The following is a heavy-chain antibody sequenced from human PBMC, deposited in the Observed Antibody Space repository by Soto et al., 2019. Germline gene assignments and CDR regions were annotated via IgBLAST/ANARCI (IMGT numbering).Heavy chain of an antibody. J-gene: IGHJ6*03. CDR1: GGSISGYY. CDR2: IYYSGST. D-gene: IGHD4-17*01. V-gene: IGHV4-59*01. Sequence: TSETLSLTCTVSGGSISGYYWSWIRQPPEKGLEWIGYIYYSGSTNYNPSLKSRVTMSVDTSKNQFSLKLSSVTAADTAVYYCARALRGPRYYYYMDVWGKGTTVTVSS. CDR3: ARALRGPRYYYYMDV.